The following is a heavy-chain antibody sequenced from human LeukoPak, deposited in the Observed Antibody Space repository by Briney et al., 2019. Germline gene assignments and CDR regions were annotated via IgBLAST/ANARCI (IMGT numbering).Heavy chain of an antibody. Sequence: GGSLRLSCAASGFTFSSYAMSWVRQAPGKGLEWVSAISGSGGSTYYADSVKGRFTISRDNAKSSLYLQMNSLRDEDTAVYYCARRYSGIDYWGQGTLVTVSS. J-gene: IGHJ4*02. V-gene: IGHV3-23*01. D-gene: IGHD1-26*01. CDR2: ISGSGGST. CDR1: GFTFSSYA. CDR3: ARRYSGIDY.